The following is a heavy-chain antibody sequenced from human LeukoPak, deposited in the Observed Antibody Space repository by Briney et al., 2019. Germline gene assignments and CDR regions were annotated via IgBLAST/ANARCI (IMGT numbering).Heavy chain of an antibody. Sequence: SETLSLTCTVSGGSISSYYWSWIRQPAGKGLEWIGRIYTSGSTNYNPSLKSRVTMSVDTSKNQFSLKLSSVTAADTAVYYCARDASGSELPYYFDYWGQGTLVTVSS. V-gene: IGHV4-4*07. CDR2: IYTSGST. CDR1: GGSISSYY. D-gene: IGHD1-26*01. J-gene: IGHJ4*02. CDR3: ARDASGSELPYYFDY.